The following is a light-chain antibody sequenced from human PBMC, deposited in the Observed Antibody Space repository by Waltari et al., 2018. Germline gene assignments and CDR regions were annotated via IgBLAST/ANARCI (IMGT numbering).Light chain of an antibody. Sequence: QSVLTQPPSASGAPGQTITLSCSGGGSNIGRNYVYWYQQFPGRAPRLIIHNNDQRPSGVPDRFSGSKSGISGSLAISGLRSDDEADYYCAAWDETLNTFLFGTGTKVAAL. V-gene: IGLV1-47*01. CDR2: NND. CDR1: GSNIGRNY. J-gene: IGLJ1*01. CDR3: AAWDETLNTFL.